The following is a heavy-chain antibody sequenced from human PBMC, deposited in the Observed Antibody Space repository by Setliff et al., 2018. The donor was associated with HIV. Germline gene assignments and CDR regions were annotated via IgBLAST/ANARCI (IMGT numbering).Heavy chain of an antibody. CDR3: ARHSGLGGYYSPFDY. CDR1: GGSIKSSSDY. V-gene: IGHV4-39*01. Sequence: PSETLSLTCTVSGGSIKSSSDYWGWIRQPPGKGLEWIGTIYYSGSTYYNPPLKSRVTISVDTSKNQFSLKLSSVTAADTTVYYCARHSGLGGYYSPFDYWGPGTLVTVSS. D-gene: IGHD3-22*01. CDR2: IYYSGST. J-gene: IGHJ4*02.